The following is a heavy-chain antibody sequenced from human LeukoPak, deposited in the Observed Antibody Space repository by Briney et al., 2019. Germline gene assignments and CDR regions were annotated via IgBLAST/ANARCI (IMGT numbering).Heavy chain of an antibody. D-gene: IGHD6-13*01. Sequence: GGSLRLSCVTSGFTFSTYTINWVRQAPGKGLEWISYISSDSSTIYYADSVKGRFTISRDNPKNTLYLQMNSLRAEDTAVYYCAKDLRTYSSSWLFDYWGQGTLVTVSS. CDR1: GFTFSTYT. CDR2: ISSDSSTI. CDR3: AKDLRTYSSSWLFDY. V-gene: IGHV3-48*01. J-gene: IGHJ4*02.